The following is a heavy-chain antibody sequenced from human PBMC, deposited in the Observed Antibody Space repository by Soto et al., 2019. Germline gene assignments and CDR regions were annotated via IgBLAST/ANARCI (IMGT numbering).Heavy chain of an antibody. CDR1: GFTFSSYA. Sequence: EVQLLESGGGLVQPGGSLRLSCAASGFTFSSYAMSWVRQAPGKGLERVSAISGSGSNTLYADSVKCRFTVSRDTAKNSRSLQMSGLRDEDRAVYYCARDYYDSSGYDGMDVWGKGTTVTVSA. V-gene: IGHV3-23*01. CDR3: ARDYYDSSGYDGMDV. D-gene: IGHD3-22*01. CDR2: ISGSGSNT. J-gene: IGHJ6*04.